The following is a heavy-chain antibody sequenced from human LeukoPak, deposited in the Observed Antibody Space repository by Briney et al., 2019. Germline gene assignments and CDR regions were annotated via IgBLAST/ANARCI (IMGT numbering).Heavy chain of an antibody. CDR1: GFTFISYG. V-gene: IGHV3-74*01. J-gene: IGHJ4*01. CDR3: TRELPREVALDY. Sequence: GGSLRLSCAASGFTFISYGMQWVRQAPGKGLVWVSRINTDGSSTSYADSVKGRFTVSRDNAKNTVYLQVNSLRAEDTAVYFCTRELPREVALDYWGQGTLVTVSS. CDR2: INTDGSST. D-gene: IGHD1-26*01.